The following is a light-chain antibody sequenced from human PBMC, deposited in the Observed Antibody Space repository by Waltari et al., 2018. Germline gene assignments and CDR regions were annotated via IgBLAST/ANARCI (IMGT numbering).Light chain of an antibody. CDR3: LQSYTSPRT. J-gene: IGKJ1*01. V-gene: IGKV1-39*01. Sequence: IQVTQSPSSLSASVGDRVTITCRASQTISNYLNWYQQKPGKVPKLLIFAASSLQSGVPSRFSGSGSGTDFTLTISSLESEDFATYYCLQSYTSPRTFGQGTKVEI. CDR2: AAS. CDR1: QTISNY.